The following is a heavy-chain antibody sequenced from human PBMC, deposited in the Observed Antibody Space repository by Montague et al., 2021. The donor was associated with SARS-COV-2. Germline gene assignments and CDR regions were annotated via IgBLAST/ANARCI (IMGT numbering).Heavy chain of an antibody. D-gene: IGHD2-8*01. CDR1: GGSSSGYY. Sequence: SETLSLTCAVYGGSSSGYYWSWIRQPPGKGLEWIGEINHSGSTNYNPSLKSRVTISVDTSKNQFSLKLSSVSAAVTAVYYCARANGYYFDYWGQGTLVTVSS. CDR2: INHSGST. CDR3: ARANGYYFDY. J-gene: IGHJ4*02. V-gene: IGHV4-34*01.